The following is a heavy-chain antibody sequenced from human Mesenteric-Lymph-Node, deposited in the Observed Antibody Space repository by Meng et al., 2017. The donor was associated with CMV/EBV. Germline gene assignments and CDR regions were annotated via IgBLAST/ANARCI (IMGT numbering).Heavy chain of an antibody. CDR1: GFSFRDYY. CDR3: AVGRNGWLNLWLPSH. V-gene: IGHV3-11*01. Sequence: GGSLRLSCAGSGFSFRDYYMKWIRQAPGQGLEWVAYISSDGGTLLYADPVKGRFTISRDDAKNSLYLQMNNLGVDDTAVYYCAVGRNGWLNLWLPSHWSQGTLVTVSS. J-gene: IGHJ4*02. CDR2: ISSDGGTL. D-gene: IGHD5-18*01.